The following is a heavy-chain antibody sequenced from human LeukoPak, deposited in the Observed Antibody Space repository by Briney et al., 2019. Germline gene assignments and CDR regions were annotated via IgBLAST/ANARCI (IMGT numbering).Heavy chain of an antibody. CDR3: AREGSNWYWYFDL. V-gene: IGHV3-7*01. CDR2: IKQDGSEK. D-gene: IGHD6-13*01. CDR1: GFTLSSYG. J-gene: IGHJ2*01. Sequence: GGSLRLSCSASGFTLSSYGIRWGRQAPGKGLDWVANIKQDGSEKYYVHSMKGRFTVSRDNATSSLYMPMNSLRAEDTAVYFCAREGSNWYWYFDLWGRGTLVTVSS.